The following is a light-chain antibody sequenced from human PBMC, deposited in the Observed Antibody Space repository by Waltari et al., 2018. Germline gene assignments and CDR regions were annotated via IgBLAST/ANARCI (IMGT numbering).Light chain of an antibody. CDR1: SSDIGNNVH. Sequence: QSVLTQPASLSGSPGQSITISCTGTSSDIGNNVHVAWYQQHPGRAPKLIIFDVSEGPSGVSSRFPGSKSGNTASLTISGLQTEDEADYYCSAYTMFATYVFGTGTKVTVL. V-gene: IGLV2-14*01. CDR2: DVS. J-gene: IGLJ1*01. CDR3: SAYTMFATYV.